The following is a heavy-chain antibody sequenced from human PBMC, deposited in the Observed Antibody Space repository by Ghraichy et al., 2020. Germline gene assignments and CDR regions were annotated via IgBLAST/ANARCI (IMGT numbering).Heavy chain of an antibody. J-gene: IGHJ4*02. CDR3: VRGRGTYCGGDCYQTYYFDY. CDR2: IYYSGST. V-gene: IGHV4-31*03. D-gene: IGHD2-21*02. CDR1: GGSISSGGYY. Sequence: SETLSLTCTVSGGSISSGGYYWSWIRQHPGKGLEWIGYIYYSGSTYYNPSLKSRLTISVDTSKNQFSLKLSSVTAADTAVYYCVRGRGTYCGGDCYQTYYFDYWGQGTLVTVSS.